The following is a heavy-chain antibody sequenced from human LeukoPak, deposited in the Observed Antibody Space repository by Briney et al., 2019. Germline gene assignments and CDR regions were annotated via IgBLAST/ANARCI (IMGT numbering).Heavy chain of an antibody. CDR3: ARELSGFQL. CDR1: GYSISSGYY. V-gene: IGHV4-38-2*02. Sequence: SETLSLTCAVSGYSISSGYYWGWIRQPPGKGLEWIGSIYHSGSTYYNPSLKSRVTISVDTSKNQFSLKLSSVTAADTAVYYCARELSGFQLWSQGTLVTVSS. D-gene: IGHD3-22*01. CDR2: IYHSGST. J-gene: IGHJ4*02.